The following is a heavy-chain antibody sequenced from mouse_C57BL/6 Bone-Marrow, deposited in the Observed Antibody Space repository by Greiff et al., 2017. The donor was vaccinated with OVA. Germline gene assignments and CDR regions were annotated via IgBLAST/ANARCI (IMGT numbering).Heavy chain of an antibody. J-gene: IGHJ3*01. D-gene: IGHD2-5*01. CDR3: TSDAAVYYCAIYSNNPFAY. CDR2: GQGLEWIG. V-gene: IGHV1-87*01. CDR1: YTFSRRVH. Sequence: QVQLQQSGPELARPWASVKISCQAFYTFSRRVHFAIRDTNYWLQWVKQRPGQGLEWIGAIYPGYGDTSYNQKFKGKATFTAVESSGTTYMQLRSLTTSDAAVYYCAIYSNNPFAYWGQGTLVTVSA.